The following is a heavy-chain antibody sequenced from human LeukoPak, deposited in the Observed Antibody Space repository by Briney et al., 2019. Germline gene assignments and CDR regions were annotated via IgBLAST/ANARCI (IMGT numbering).Heavy chain of an antibody. D-gene: IGHD3-22*01. CDR3: ARGRHYYDSSGCSPFDY. CDR1: GGSISSYY. J-gene: IGHJ4*02. CDR2: IYYSGST. Sequence: SETLSLTCTVSGGSISSYYWSWIRQPPGKGLEWIGYIYYSGSTNYNPSLKSRVTISMDTSNYQFYLKLSSVTAADTAVYYCARGRHYYDSSGCSPFDYWGQGTLVTVSS. V-gene: IGHV4-59*01.